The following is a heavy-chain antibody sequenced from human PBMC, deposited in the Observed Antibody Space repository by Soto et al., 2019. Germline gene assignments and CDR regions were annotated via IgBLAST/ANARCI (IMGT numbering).Heavy chain of an antibody. Sequence: DVQLLESGGGLVQPGGSLRLSCAASGFTFRSYAMSWVRQAPGKGLEWVSGISGSGSSTHYADSVKGRFTVSRDNSKNTLYLQMNSLRAEDTAVYNCAKEPVGPDWYFDLWGRGTLGTVSS. J-gene: IGHJ2*01. CDR1: GFTFRSYA. V-gene: IGHV3-23*01. CDR2: ISGSGSST. CDR3: AKEPVGPDWYFDL.